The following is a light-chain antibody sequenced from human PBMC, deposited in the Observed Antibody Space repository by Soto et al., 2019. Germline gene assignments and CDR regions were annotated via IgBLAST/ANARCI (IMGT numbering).Light chain of an antibody. CDR3: QTWDCGIQVV. CDR2: LHSDGSH. Sequence: QLVLTPSPSASASLGASVKLTCTMSSGHSSYAIAWHQQQPEKGPRYLMKLHSDGSHSKGDGIADRFSVSSSGAERYLAISSLQCDYDADYYSQTWDCGIQVVFGTGTKMTVL. J-gene: IGLJ1*01. CDR1: SGHSSYA. V-gene: IGLV4-69*01.